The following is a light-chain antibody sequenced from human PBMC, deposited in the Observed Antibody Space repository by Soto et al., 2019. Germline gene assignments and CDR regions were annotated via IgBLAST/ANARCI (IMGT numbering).Light chain of an antibody. V-gene: IGKV1-5*03. CDR3: QQYDISSRT. J-gene: IGKJ2*02. CDR1: QSISTL. Sequence: DIQMTQFPSTLSASVGDRVTITCRASQSISTLLAWYQHKPWKAPKLLIYQASSLEGGVPSRFSGSGSGTEFTLTISSLQYDDFATYYCQQYDISSRTFGQGTKVETK. CDR2: QAS.